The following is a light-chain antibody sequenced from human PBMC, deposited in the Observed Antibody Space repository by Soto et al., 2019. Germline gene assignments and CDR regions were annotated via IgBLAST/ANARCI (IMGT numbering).Light chain of an antibody. CDR2: VGTGGIVG. J-gene: IGLJ2*01. CDR3: GADHGSGNNFVPS. CDR1: SGYSNYK. V-gene: IGLV9-49*01. Sequence: QSVLTQPPSASASLGASVTLTCTLSSGYSNYKVDWYQQRPGKGPRFVMRVGTGGIVGSKGDGIPDRFSVLGSGLNRYLTIKNIQEEDESDYHCGADHGSGNNFVPSFGGGTKLTVL.